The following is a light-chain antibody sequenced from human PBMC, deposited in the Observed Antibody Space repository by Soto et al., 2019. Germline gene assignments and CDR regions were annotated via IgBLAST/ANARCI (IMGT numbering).Light chain of an antibody. CDR1: QSISSW. J-gene: IGKJ1*01. Sequence: DIQMTQSPSTLSASVGDRVTITCRASQSISSWLAWYQQKPGKAPKLLIYDASSLESGVPSRFSGSGSGTEFTLTISILQPDDFATYYCQQYNSYSWAFGQGTKGDIK. V-gene: IGKV1-5*01. CDR3: QQYNSYSWA. CDR2: DAS.